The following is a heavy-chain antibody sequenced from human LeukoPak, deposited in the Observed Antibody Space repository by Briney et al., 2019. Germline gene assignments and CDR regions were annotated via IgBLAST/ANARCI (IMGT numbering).Heavy chain of an antibody. CDR2: INGGGGST. CDR1: GLTFSSYA. J-gene: IGHJ3*02. V-gene: IGHV3-23*01. CDR3: AKVYSSGSNWFAFDI. Sequence: GGSLRLSCAASGLTFSSYAMNWVRQAPGKGLEWVSAINGGGGSTYYADSVKGRVTISRDNSKNTLYLQMNSLRAEDTGVYYCAKVYSSGSNWFAFDIWGQGTMVTVSS. D-gene: IGHD6-19*01.